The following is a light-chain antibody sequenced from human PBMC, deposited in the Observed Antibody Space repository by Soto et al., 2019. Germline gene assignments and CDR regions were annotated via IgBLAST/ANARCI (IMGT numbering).Light chain of an antibody. CDR2: WAS. V-gene: IGKV4-1*01. Sequence: DIVMTQSPDSLAVSLGERATINCKSSQSILYSSNNNNYLAWYQQKPGQPPKLLIYWASTRASGVPDRFSGSGSGTDFTLTISSLQAEDVAVYYCQQYYSTPPTFGQGTKVEIK. CDR3: QQYYSTPPT. J-gene: IGKJ1*01. CDR1: QSILYSSNNNNY.